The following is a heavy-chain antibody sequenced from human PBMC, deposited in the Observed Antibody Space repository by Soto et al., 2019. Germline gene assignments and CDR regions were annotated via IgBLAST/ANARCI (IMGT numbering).Heavy chain of an antibody. CDR3: ARGRGGATGGRLDY. CDR2: MNPNTGDT. J-gene: IGHJ4*02. D-gene: IGHD2-8*02. V-gene: IGHV1-8*02. CDR1: GYSFTTFD. Sequence: QVQLVQSGAEVKQPGASVRISCKASGYSFTTFDINWVRQASGQGLEWVGWMNPNTGDTVFVQNFQGRASMTRNSSLSTAVMEVSGLKVEDTAVYYCARGRGGATGGRLDYWGQGTPVIVSS.